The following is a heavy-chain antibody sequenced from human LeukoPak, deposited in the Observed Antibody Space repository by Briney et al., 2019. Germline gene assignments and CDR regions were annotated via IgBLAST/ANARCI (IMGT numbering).Heavy chain of an antibody. J-gene: IGHJ4*02. V-gene: IGHV3-23*01. CDR2: ISGSGGST. D-gene: IGHD4-17*01. CDR3: AKDPGWDYGDYIGQDY. Sequence: PGGSLRLSCAASGFTFSSYAMSWVRQAPGKGLEWVSAISGSGGSTHYADSVKGRFTISRDNSKNTLYLQMNSLRAEDTAVYYCAKDPGWDYGDYIGQDYWGQGTLVTVSS. CDR1: GFTFSSYA.